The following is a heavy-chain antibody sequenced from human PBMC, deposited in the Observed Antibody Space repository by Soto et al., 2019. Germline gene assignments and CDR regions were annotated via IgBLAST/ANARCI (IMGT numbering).Heavy chain of an antibody. CDR3: AKVRYSSPMGYYYGMDV. CDR1: RVAFSKFI. D-gene: IGHD6-19*01. V-gene: IGHV1-69*01. CDR2: IIPIFGTA. Sequence: DLAQSGGEVKKPGSSVKVSCKASRVAFSKFIVTWVRQAPGLGLEWVGGIIPIFGTANYAQKFQGRVTITADESTSTSYMEVNNLRSEDTAVYYCAKVRYSSPMGYYYGMDVWGQGTTVTVSS. J-gene: IGHJ6*02.